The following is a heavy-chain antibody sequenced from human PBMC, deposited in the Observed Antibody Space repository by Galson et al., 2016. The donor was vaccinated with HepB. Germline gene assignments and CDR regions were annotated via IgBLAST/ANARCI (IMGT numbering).Heavy chain of an antibody. J-gene: IGHJ4*02. V-gene: IGHV1-69*13. CDR1: GGTFSSYA. CDR3: AKGGVAPNDYYRFWSGYFAY. Sequence: SVKVSCKASGGTFSSYAISWVRQAPGQGLEWMGGSIPIFGTAKYAQKFQGRVTITADESASTAYMELSSLRSEDSAVYFCAKGGVAPNDYYRFWSGYFAYWGQGTLVTVSS. CDR2: SIPIFGTA. D-gene: IGHD3-3*01.